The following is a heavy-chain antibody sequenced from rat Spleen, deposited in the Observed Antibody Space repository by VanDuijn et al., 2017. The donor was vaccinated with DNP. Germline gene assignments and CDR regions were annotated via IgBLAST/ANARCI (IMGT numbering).Heavy chain of an antibody. CDR2: ISYSGGT. V-gene: IGHV3-1*01. CDR3: ATGGAGIWFAY. CDR1: GYSITSRY. Sequence: EVQLQESGPGLVKPSQSLSLTCSVTGYSITSRYRWNWIRKFPGNKLEWMGYISYSGGTSYNPSLKSRISITRDTSKNQFFLQLNSVITEDTATYYCATGGAGIWFAYWGQGVMVTVSS. J-gene: IGHJ2*01. D-gene: IGHD4-6*01.